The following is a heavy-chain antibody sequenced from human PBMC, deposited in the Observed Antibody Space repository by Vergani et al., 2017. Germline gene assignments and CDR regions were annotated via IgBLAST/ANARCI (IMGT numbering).Heavy chain of an antibody. J-gene: IGHJ4*02. V-gene: IGHV4-34*01. CDR2: INHSGST. CDR3: ARGSAPPPGIAARGLHD. Sequence: QVQLQQWGAGLLKPSETLSLTCAVYGGSFIGYYWSWIRQPPGKGLEWIGEINHSGSTNYNPSLKSRVTISVDTTKNQFSLKLSSATAADTAVYYCARGSAPPPGIAARGLHDWGEGRLVTVSS. D-gene: IGHD6-6*01. CDR1: GGSFIGYY.